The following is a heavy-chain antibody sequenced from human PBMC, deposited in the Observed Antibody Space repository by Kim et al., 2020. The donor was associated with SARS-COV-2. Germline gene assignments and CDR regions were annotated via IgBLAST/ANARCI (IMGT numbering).Heavy chain of an antibody. CDR1: GGSISSYY. CDR3: AREPSSEHYDSGDAFDI. CDR2: IYYSGST. D-gene: IGHD3-22*01. J-gene: IGHJ3*02. Sequence: SETLSLTCTVSGGSISSYYWSWIRQPPGKGLEWIGYIYYSGSTNYNPSLKSRVTISVDTSKNQFSLKLSSVTAADTAVYYCAREPSSEHYDSGDAFDIWGQGTMVTVSS. V-gene: IGHV4-59*01.